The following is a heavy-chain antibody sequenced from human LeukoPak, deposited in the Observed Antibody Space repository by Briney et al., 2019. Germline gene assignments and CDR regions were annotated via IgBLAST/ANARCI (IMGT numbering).Heavy chain of an antibody. CDR1: GFTFSSYA. Sequence: PGGSLRLSCAASGFTFSSYAMHWVRQAPGKGLEWVAVISYDGSNKYYADSVKGRFTISRDNSKNTLYLQMNSLRAEDTAVYYCAREIVEQWLVSYYYYGMDVWGQGTTATVSS. D-gene: IGHD6-19*01. J-gene: IGHJ6*02. CDR3: AREIVEQWLVSYYYYGMDV. CDR2: ISYDGSNK. V-gene: IGHV3-30-3*01.